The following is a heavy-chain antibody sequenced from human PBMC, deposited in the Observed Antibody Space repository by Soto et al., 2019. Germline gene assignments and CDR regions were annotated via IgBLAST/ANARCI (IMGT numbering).Heavy chain of an antibody. CDR1: GYTFTSYD. D-gene: IGHD3-10*01. CDR3: AIVYYGSGSYYVYYYYYMDV. CDR2: MNPNSGNT. J-gene: IGHJ6*03. Sequence: GASVKVSCKASGYTFTSYDINWVRQATGQGLEWMGWMNPNSGNTGYAQKFQGRVTMTRNTSISTAYMELSSLRSEDTAVYYCAIVYYGSGSYYVYYYYYMDVWGKGTTVTVSS. V-gene: IGHV1-8*01.